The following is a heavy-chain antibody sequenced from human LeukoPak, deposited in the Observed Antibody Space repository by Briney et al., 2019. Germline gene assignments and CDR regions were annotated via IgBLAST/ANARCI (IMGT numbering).Heavy chain of an antibody. CDR2: MKIEGSEE. Sequence: GGSLRLSCVASGFTFSSYWMNWVRQAPGKGLEWVANMKIEGSEEYYVDSVKGRFTISRDNAKNSLYLQMNSLRVDDTAVYYCTRWARYCSSGSCYSWFDPWGQGTLVTVSS. CDR1: GFTFSSYW. D-gene: IGHD2-15*01. V-gene: IGHV3-7*01. J-gene: IGHJ5*02. CDR3: TRWARYCSSGSCYSWFDP.